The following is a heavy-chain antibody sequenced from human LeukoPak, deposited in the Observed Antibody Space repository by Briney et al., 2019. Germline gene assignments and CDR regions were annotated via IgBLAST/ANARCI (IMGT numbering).Heavy chain of an antibody. J-gene: IGHJ6*03. V-gene: IGHV3-30*02. CDR3: AKDLRYCSSTSCYTGSRDYYYYMDV. CDR2: IRYDGSNK. D-gene: IGHD2-2*02. CDR1: GFTFSSYG. Sequence: GGSLRLSCAASGFTFSSYGMRWVRQAPGKGLEWVAFIRYDGSNKYYADSVKGRFTISRDNSKNTLYLQMNSLRAEDTAVYYCAKDLRYCSSTSCYTGSRDYYYYMDVWGKGTTVTVSS.